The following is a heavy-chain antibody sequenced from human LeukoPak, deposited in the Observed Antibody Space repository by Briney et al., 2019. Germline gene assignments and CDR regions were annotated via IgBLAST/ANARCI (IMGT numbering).Heavy chain of an antibody. V-gene: IGHV1-18*01. Sequence: ASVKVSCKASGYTFTSYGISWVRQAPGQGLEWMGWISAYNGNTNYAQKLQGRVTMTTDPSTSTGYMELRSLRSDDTAVYYCARGAVSSGWWENWFDPWGQGTLVTVSS. CDR2: ISAYNGNT. J-gene: IGHJ5*02. CDR3: ARGAVSSGWWENWFDP. D-gene: IGHD6-19*01. CDR1: GYTFTSYG.